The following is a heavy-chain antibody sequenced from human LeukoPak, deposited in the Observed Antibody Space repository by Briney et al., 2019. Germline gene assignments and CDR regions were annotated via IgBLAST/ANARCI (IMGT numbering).Heavy chain of an antibody. Sequence: SVKVSCKASGGTFSSYAISWVRQAPGRGLEWMGGIIPIFGTANYAQKFQGRVTITADESTSTAYMELSSLRSEDTAVYYCARVADTAIVEGIDYWGQGTLVTVSS. CDR2: IIPIFGTA. D-gene: IGHD5-18*01. J-gene: IGHJ4*02. CDR3: ARVADTAIVEGIDY. V-gene: IGHV1-69*01. CDR1: GGTFSSYA.